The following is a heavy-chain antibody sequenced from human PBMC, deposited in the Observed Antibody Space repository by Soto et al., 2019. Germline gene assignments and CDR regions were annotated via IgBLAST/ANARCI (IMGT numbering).Heavy chain of an antibody. CDR3: AREGGPRCSGGSCYSGGAYYFDY. J-gene: IGHJ4*02. D-gene: IGHD2-15*01. CDR2: INHSGST. Sequence: SETLSLTCAVYGGSFSGYYWSWIRQPPGKGLEWIGEINHSGSTNYNPSLKSRVTISVDTSKNQFSLKLSSVTAADTAVYYCAREGGPRCSGGSCYSGGAYYFDYWGQGTLVTVSS. V-gene: IGHV4-34*01. CDR1: GGSFSGYY.